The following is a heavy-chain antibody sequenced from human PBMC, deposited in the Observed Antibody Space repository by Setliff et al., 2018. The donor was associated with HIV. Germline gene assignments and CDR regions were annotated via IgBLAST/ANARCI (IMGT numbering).Heavy chain of an antibody. Sequence: GASVKVSCKASGYTFTSYSISWVRQAPGQGLEWMGWISAYNGNTNYAQKLQGRVTMTTDTSTTTAYMELRSLRSDDTAVYYCATITVAGTGAFDIWGQGTMVTVSS. CDR1: GYTFTSYS. V-gene: IGHV1-18*01. D-gene: IGHD6-19*01. CDR3: ATITVAGTGAFDI. CDR2: ISAYNGNT. J-gene: IGHJ3*02.